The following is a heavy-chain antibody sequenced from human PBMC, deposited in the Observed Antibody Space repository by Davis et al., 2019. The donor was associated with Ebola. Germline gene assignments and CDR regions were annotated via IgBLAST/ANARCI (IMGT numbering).Heavy chain of an antibody. CDR2: ISYDGRNK. Sequence: GESLKIPCAASGFTFSSYAMHWVRQAPGTGLERVAVISYDGRNKYYADSVKGRFTISRDNSKNMLYLQMNSLRAEDTAVYYCARMGYRANSGSYSEVYGGPMAMDVWGKGTTVTVSS. D-gene: IGHD1-26*01. V-gene: IGHV3-30-3*01. J-gene: IGHJ6*04. CDR1: GFTFSSYA. CDR3: ARMGYRANSGSYSEVYGGPMAMDV.